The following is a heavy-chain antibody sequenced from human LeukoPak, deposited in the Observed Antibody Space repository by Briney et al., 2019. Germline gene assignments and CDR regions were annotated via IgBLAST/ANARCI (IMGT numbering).Heavy chain of an antibody. CDR3: ARQTAEDCSSTSCYIRNWFDP. D-gene: IGHD2-2*02. CDR1: GYPISSGYY. J-gene: IGHJ5*02. V-gene: IGHV4-38-2*01. CDR2: IYHGGST. Sequence: PSETLSLTCAVSGYPISSGYYGGWIRQPPGKGLEWIGSIYHGGSTYYNPSLKSRVTISVDTSKNQFSLKLSSVTAADTAVYYCARQTAEDCSSTSCYIRNWFDPWGQGTLVTVSS.